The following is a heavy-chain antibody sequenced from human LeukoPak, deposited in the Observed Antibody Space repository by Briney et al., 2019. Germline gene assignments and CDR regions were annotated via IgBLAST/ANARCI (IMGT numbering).Heavy chain of an antibody. Sequence: SETLSLTCTVSGASVSSGSYYWTWIRQPPGKGLEWIGYIFYSGSTNYNPSLESRVTISFDTSKNQFSLKLTSVTAADTAVYYCARDSGVTTGTYYFDSWGQGSLVTVSS. J-gene: IGHJ4*02. D-gene: IGHD1-1*01. V-gene: IGHV4-61*01. CDR3: ARDSGVTTGTYYFDS. CDR2: IFYSGST. CDR1: GASVSSGSYY.